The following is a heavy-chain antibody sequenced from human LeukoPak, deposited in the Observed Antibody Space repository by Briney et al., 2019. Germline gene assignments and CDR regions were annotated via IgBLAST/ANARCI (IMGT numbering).Heavy chain of an antibody. CDR2: IYYSGST. J-gene: IGHJ4*02. V-gene: IGHV4-59*01. Sequence: SETLSLTCTVSGGSISSYYWSWIRQPPGKGLEWIGYIYYSGSTNYNPSLKSRVTISVDTSKNQFSLKLSSVTAADTAVYYCARRRPGGLFDYWGQGTLVTVSS. D-gene: IGHD6-25*01. CDR3: ARRRPGGLFDY. CDR1: GGSISSYY.